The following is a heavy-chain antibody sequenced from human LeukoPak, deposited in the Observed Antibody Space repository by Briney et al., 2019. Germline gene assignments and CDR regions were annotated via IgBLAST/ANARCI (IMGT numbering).Heavy chain of an antibody. Sequence: PGASVKVSCKVSGDTVTGFSIHWVRQAPGHGLEWMGGFDPEDGARIFAQKFQGRVTMTEDTSTDTAYMDLSSLRSEDTAVYYCATGYIYDYSLYWGQETLVTVSS. CDR2: FDPEDGAR. V-gene: IGHV1-24*01. D-gene: IGHD5-18*01. CDR1: GDTVTGFS. CDR3: ATGYIYDYSLY. J-gene: IGHJ4*02.